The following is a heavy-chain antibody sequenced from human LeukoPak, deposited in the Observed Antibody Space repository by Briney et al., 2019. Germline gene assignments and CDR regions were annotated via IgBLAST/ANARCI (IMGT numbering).Heavy chain of an antibody. CDR3: AKGYCSGGSCYSFPYYYYGMDV. J-gene: IGHJ6*02. CDR2: ISGSGGST. CDR1: GFTVSSNY. D-gene: IGHD2-15*01. Sequence: QPGGSLRLSCAASGFTVSSNYMSWVRQAPGKGLEWVSAISGSGGSTYYADSVKGRFTISRDNSKNTLYLQMNSLRAEDTAVYYCAKGYCSGGSCYSFPYYYYGMDVWGQGTTVTDSS. V-gene: IGHV3-23*01.